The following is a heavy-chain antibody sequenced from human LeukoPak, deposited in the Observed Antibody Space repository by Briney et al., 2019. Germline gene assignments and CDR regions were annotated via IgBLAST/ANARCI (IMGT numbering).Heavy chain of an antibody. D-gene: IGHD6-19*01. J-gene: IGHJ4*02. CDR2: IYTSGST. Sequence: SETLSLTCTVSGGSISSGSYYWSWIRQPAGKGLEWIGRIYTSGSTNYNPSLKSRVTISVDTSKNQFSLKLSSVTAADTAVYYCARDPGGGWAEGYYFDYWGQGTLVTVSS. CDR1: GGSISSGSYY. CDR3: ARDPGGGWAEGYYFDY. V-gene: IGHV4-61*02.